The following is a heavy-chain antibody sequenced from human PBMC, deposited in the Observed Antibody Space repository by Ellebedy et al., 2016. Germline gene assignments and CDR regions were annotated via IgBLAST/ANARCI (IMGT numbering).Heavy chain of an antibody. CDR2: ISAYNGNT. D-gene: IGHD3-10*01. CDR1: GYTFTSYG. Sequence: ASVKVSXXASGYTFTSYGISWVRQAPGQGLEWMGWISAYNGNTNYAQKFQGRVTMTRNTSISTAYMELSSLRSEDTAVYYCARVAVRGRRWFDPWGQGTLVTVSS. CDR3: ARVAVRGRRWFDP. V-gene: IGHV1-18*01. J-gene: IGHJ5*02.